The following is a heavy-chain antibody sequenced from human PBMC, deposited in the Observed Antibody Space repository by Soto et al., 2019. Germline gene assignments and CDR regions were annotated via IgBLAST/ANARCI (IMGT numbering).Heavy chain of an antibody. CDR1: GFTFSSYG. CDR2: ISSNGGST. J-gene: IGHJ4*02. V-gene: IGHV3-64D*06. D-gene: IGHD6-19*01. CDR3: VKDIIAVAGTGSGY. Sequence: PGGSLRLSCAASGFTFSSYGMHWVRQAPGKGLEYVSAISSNGGSTYYADSVKGRFTISRDNSKNTLYLQMSSLRAEDTAVYYCVKDIIAVAGTGSGYWGQGTLVTVSS.